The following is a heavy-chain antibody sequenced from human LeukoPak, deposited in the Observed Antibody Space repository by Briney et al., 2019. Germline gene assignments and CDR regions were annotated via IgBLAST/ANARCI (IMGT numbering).Heavy chain of an antibody. CDR2: IYYSGST. CDR1: GGSISSSSYY. J-gene: IGHJ4*02. D-gene: IGHD3-3*01. V-gene: IGHV4-39*07. CDR3: ARALYYDFWSGYYIGPFDY. Sequence: SETLSLTCTVSGGSISSSSYYWGWIRQPPGKGLEWIGSIYYSGSTYYNPSLKSRVTISVDTSKNQFSLKLSSVTAADTAVYYCARALYYDFWSGYYIGPFDYWGQGTLVTVSS.